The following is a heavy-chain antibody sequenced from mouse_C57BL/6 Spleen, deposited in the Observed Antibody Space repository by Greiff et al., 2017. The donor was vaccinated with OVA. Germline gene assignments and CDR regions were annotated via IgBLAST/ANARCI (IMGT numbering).Heavy chain of an antibody. Sequence: ASQSLSLTCSVTGYSITSGYYWNWIRQFPGNKLEWMGYISYDGSNNYNPSLKNRISITRDTSKNQFFLKLNSVTTEDTATYYCARDSSGYPFDYWGQGTTLTVSS. V-gene: IGHV3-6*01. CDR3: ARDSSGYPFDY. CDR2: ISYDGSN. D-gene: IGHD3-2*02. J-gene: IGHJ2*01. CDR1: GYSITSGYY.